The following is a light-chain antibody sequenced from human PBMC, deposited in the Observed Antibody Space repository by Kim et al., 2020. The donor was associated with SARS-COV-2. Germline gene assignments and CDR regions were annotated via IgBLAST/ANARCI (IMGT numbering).Light chain of an antibody. V-gene: IGLV3-21*04. J-gene: IGLJ1*01. CDR2: YDK. CDR1: NRGSRA. Sequence: APGKTARISCGKNNRGSRAVHWYQQRRGQAPVLVLYYDKVRSSGIPERISGSNSGNTATLTINRVEAGDEADYYCHVWDSDSDLHVFGSGTKVTVL. CDR3: HVWDSDSDLHV.